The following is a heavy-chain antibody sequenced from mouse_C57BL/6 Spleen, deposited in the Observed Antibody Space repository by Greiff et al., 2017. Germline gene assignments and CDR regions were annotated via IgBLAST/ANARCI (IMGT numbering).Heavy chain of an antibody. CDR3: TRSPYYYGSARAWFAY. CDR1: GFTFSDAW. V-gene: IGHV6-6*01. CDR2: IRNKANNHAT. D-gene: IGHD1-1*01. J-gene: IGHJ3*01. Sequence: EVKLMESGGGLVQPGGSMKLSCAASGFTFSDAWMDWVRQSPEKGLEWVAEIRNKANNHATYYAESVKGRFTISRDDSKSSVYLQMNSLRAEDTGIYYCTRSPYYYGSARAWFAYWGQGTLVTVSA.